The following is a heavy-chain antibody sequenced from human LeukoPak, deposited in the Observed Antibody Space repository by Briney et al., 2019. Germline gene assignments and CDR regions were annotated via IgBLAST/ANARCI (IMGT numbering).Heavy chain of an antibody. CDR1: GGSISSYY. Sequence: SETLSLTCTVSGGSISSYYWSWIRQPPGKGLEWIGYIYYSGSTNYNPSLKSRVTISGDTSEHQFSLKLNSVTAADTAVYYCAREGVYSSPFDYWGQGTLVTVSS. CDR3: AREGVYSSPFDY. V-gene: IGHV4-59*13. J-gene: IGHJ4*02. CDR2: IYYSGST. D-gene: IGHD6-13*01.